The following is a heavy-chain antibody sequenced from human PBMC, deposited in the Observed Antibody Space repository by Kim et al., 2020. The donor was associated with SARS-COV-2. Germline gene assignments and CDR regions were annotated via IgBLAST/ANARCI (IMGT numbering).Heavy chain of an antibody. J-gene: IGHJ6*02. V-gene: IGHV1-2*04. CDR3: ASSVSLSSIAVAGIFRQSKKYYYYYGMDV. CDR1: GYTFTGYY. Sequence: ASVKVSCKASGYTFTGYYMHWVRQAPGQGLEWMGWINPNSGGTNYAQKFQGWVTMTRDTSISTAYMELSRLRSDDTAVYYCASSVSLSSIAVAGIFRQSKKYYYYYGMDVWGQGTTVTVSS. CDR2: INPNSGGT. D-gene: IGHD6-19*01.